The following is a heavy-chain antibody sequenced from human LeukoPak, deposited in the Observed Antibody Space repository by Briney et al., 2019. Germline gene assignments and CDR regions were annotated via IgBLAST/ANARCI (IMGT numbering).Heavy chain of an antibody. J-gene: IGHJ4*02. CDR3: ATDKRSLRFLGEYYFDY. D-gene: IGHD3-3*01. Sequence: GGSLRLSCAASGLPFSIHSMNWLRQTPGEGLEWVSSISRSSSYIYYADSVKGRFTISRDNTKNTLYLQMNSLRAEDAAVYYSATDKRSLRFLGEYYFDYCGQGTLVTVSS. CDR1: GLPFSIHS. CDR2: ISRSSSYI. V-gene: IGHV3-21*01.